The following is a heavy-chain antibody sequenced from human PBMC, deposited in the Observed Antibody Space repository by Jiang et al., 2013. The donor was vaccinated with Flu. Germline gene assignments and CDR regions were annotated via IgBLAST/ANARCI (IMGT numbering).Heavy chain of an antibody. CDR1: GGSISSGDYY. D-gene: IGHD3-10*01. V-gene: IGHV4-30-4*01. J-gene: IGHJ6*02. Sequence: KPSQTLSLTCTVSGGSISSGDYYWSWIRQPPGKGLEWIGYIYYTGITYYNPSLRSRITVSLDTSKNQFSLKLSSVTAADTAVYYCARMGYGSGSYYYYYGMDVWGQGTTVTVSS. CDR2: IYYTGIT. CDR3: ARMGYGSGSYYYYYGMDV.